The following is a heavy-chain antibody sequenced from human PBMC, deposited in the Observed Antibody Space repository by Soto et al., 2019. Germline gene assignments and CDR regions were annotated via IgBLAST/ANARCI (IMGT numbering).Heavy chain of an antibody. CDR3: ARNVTPGVVEH. Sequence: QVQVVQSGAEVKKPGASVKVSCKASGYTFTSYGISWVRQAPGQGLEWMGWISAYNGNTKYAQKLQGRVTMTTDTPTSTAYMELSSLTSVDTAVYYCARNVTPGVVEHWGQGTLVTVSS. D-gene: IGHD3-22*01. V-gene: IGHV1-18*01. CDR2: ISAYNGNT. CDR1: GYTFTSYG. J-gene: IGHJ1*01.